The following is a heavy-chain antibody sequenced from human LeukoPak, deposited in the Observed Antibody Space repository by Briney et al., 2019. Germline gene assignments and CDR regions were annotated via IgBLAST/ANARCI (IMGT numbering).Heavy chain of an antibody. D-gene: IGHD1-26*01. J-gene: IGHJ4*02. CDR1: GYTFSSYS. CDR2: ISSSSSTT. V-gene: IGHV3-48*01. CDR3: ASPHERIVGATPPSGFDY. Sequence: QPGGSLRLSCAASGYTFSSYSMNWVRHAPGKGMEWVSYISSSSSTTYYADSVKGRFTISRDNAKNSLYLQMHSLRAADTAVYDCASPHERIVGATPPSGFDYWGQGTLVTVSS.